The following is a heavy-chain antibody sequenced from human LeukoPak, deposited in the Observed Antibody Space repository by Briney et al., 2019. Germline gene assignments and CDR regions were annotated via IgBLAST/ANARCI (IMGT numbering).Heavy chain of an antibody. CDR1: GFTFSNHW. V-gene: IGHV3-7*01. J-gene: IGHJ4*02. CDR2: IKQDGSEK. Sequence: GGSLRLSCAASGFTFSNHWMSWVRQAPGKGLEWVANIKQDGSEKYYVDSVKGRFTISRDNAKNSLYLQMNSLRAEDTAVYYCAREGTTDPFDYWGQGTLVTVSS. CDR3: AREGTTDPFDY. D-gene: IGHD2/OR15-2a*01.